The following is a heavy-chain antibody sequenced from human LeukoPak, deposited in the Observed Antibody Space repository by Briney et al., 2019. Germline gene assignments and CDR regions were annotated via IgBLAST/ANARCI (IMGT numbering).Heavy chain of an antibody. CDR1: GGTFSSYT. CDR2: IIPILGIA. J-gene: IGHJ5*02. V-gene: IGHV1-69*04. Sequence: GFSVKVSCKAFGGTFSSYTISWVRQAPGQGLEWMGRIIPILGIANYAQKFQGRVTITADKSTSTAYMELSSLRSEDTAVYYCARDGSVVVAASWFDPWGQGTLVTVSS. CDR3: ARDGSVVVAASWFDP. D-gene: IGHD2-15*01.